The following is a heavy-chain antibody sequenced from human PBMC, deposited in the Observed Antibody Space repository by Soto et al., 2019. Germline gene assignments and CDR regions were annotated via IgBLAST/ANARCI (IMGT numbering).Heavy chain of an antibody. J-gene: IGHJ6*02. CDR1: GFSFRSYW. CDR2: INQDGSEK. D-gene: IGHD6-6*01. CDR3: ARARPRNNYYAMDV. V-gene: IGHV3-7*01. Sequence: EVQLVESGGGLVQPGGSLRLSCVASGFSFRSYWMTWVRQAPGKGLEWVANINQDGSEKYYVDSVKGRFTFSRDNAKNSVYLQMNSLRVEDTAVYYCARARPRNNYYAMDVWGQGTTVTVSS.